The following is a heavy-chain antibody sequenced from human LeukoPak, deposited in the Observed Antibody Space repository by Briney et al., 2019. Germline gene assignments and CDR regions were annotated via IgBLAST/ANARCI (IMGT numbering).Heavy chain of an antibody. J-gene: IGHJ3*02. D-gene: IGHD3-22*01. V-gene: IGHV1-2*02. CDR1: GYTFTGYY. CDR3: ARDLGSSGYSYDAFDI. CDR2: INPNSGGT. Sequence: ASVKDSCKASGYTFTGYYMQWVRQAPGQGLEWMGWINPNSGGTNYAQKFQGRVTMTRDTSISTAYMELSRLRSDDTAVYYCARDLGSSGYSYDAFDIWGQGTMVTVSS.